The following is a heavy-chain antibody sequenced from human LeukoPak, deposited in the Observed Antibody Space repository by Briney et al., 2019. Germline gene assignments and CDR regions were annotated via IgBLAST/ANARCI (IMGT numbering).Heavy chain of an antibody. CDR1: GFTFSTYW. Sequence: GGSLRLSCAASGFTFSTYWMSWVRQAPGKGLEWVATMKQDGSEKYYVDSEKGRFTISRDNAKNSLYLQMNSLRAEDTAVYYCARDRNTDFWSGYYTNYFDYWGQGTLVTVSS. CDR3: ARDRNTDFWSGYYTNYFDY. J-gene: IGHJ4*02. CDR2: MKQDGSEK. V-gene: IGHV3-7*01. D-gene: IGHD3-3*01.